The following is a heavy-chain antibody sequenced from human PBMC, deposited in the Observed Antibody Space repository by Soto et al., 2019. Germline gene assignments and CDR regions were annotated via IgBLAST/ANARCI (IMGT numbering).Heavy chain of an antibody. Sequence: QVQLVQSGAEVKKPGASVKVSCKASGYTFTSYYMHWVRQAPGQGVEWMGIINPSGGSTSYAQKFQGRVTMSSDTSTSTVYMELSSLRSEDTAVYYCARDYYDFWSGYLGRRGQGTLVTVSS. J-gene: IGHJ4*02. CDR3: ARDYYDFWSGYLGR. D-gene: IGHD3-3*01. V-gene: IGHV1-46*01. CDR2: INPSGGST. CDR1: GYTFTSYY.